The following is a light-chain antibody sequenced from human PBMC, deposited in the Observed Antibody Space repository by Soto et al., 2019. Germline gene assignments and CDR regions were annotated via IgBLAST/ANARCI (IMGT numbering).Light chain of an antibody. CDR3: ATWDDTLSGPV. CDR2: EVV. CDR1: SGDIGGYNS. Sequence: QSALTQPASVSGSPGQSITISCTGTSGDIGGYNSVSWYQQHPGKAPKLLIYEVVKRPSGVSNRFSGSKSGNTASLTISGLQADDEADYYCATWDDTLSGPVFGGGTQLTVL. V-gene: IGLV2-14*01. J-gene: IGLJ3*02.